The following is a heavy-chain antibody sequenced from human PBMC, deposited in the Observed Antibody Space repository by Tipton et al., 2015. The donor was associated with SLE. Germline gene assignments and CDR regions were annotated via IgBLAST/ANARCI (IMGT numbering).Heavy chain of an antibody. CDR2: MFYHGSS. J-gene: IGHJ6*03. D-gene: IGHD1-26*01. CDR3: ARGPRVGDYYYYYYMDV. V-gene: IGHV4-59*11. Sequence: TLSLTCSVSGDSLSRHYWSWIRQPPGKGLEWIGYMFYHGSSNYNPSLKSRATISVDTSKNQFSLKLSSVTAADTAVYYCARGPRVGDYYYYYYMDVWGKGTTVTVSS. CDR1: GDSLSRHY.